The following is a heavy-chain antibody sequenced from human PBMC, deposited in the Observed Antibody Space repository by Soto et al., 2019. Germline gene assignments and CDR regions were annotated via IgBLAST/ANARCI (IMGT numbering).Heavy chain of an antibody. CDR2: IIPIFGTA. CDR3: ARDAQKSSSSSVEGTTYYYSGMDV. CDR1: GGTFSSYA. J-gene: IGHJ6*02. Sequence: QVQLVQSGAEVKKPGSSVKVSCKASGGTFSSYAISWVRQAPGQGLEWMGGIIPIFGTANYAQKFQGRVTITADESTSTAYMELSSLRSEDTAVYYCARDAQKSSSSSVEGTTYYYSGMDVWGQGTTVTVSS. V-gene: IGHV1-69*01. D-gene: IGHD6-6*01.